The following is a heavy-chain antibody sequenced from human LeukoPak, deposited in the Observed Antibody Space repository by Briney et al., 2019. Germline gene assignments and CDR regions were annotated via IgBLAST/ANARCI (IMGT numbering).Heavy chain of an antibody. Sequence: SETLSLTCTVSDGSISSYYWSWIRQPPGKGLEWIGYIYYSGSTNYNPSLKSRVTISVDTSKNQFSLKLSSVTAADTAVYYCARSLSSSWYSDYWGQGTLVTVSS. V-gene: IGHV4-59*01. CDR1: DGSISSYY. CDR3: ARSLSSSWYSDY. D-gene: IGHD6-13*01. J-gene: IGHJ4*02. CDR2: IYYSGST.